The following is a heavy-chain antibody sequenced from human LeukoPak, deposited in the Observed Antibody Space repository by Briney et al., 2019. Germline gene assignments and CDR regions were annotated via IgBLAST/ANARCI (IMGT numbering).Heavy chain of an antibody. D-gene: IGHD3-10*01. Sequence: GGSLRLSCAASGFTFSSYGMHWVRQAPGKGLEWVAFIRYDGSNKYYADSVKGRFTISRDNSKNTLYLQMNSLRAEDTAVYYCAKDSGSYYTHYFDYWGQGTLVTVSS. CDR3: AKDSGSYYTHYFDY. V-gene: IGHV3-30*02. CDR1: GFTFSSYG. J-gene: IGHJ4*02. CDR2: IRYDGSNK.